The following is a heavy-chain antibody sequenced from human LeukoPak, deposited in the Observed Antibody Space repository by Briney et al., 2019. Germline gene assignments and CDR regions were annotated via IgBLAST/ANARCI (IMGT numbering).Heavy chain of an antibody. J-gene: IGHJ3*02. D-gene: IGHD2/OR15-2a*01. CDR3: ATEVVLRRNDAFDI. CDR1: GYTLTELS. V-gene: IGHV1-24*01. CDR2: FDPEDGET. Sequence: ASVKVSCKVSGYTLTELSMHWVRQAPGKGLEWMGGFDPEDGETIYAQKFQGRVTITEDTSTDTAYMELSSLRSEDTAVYYCATEVVLRRNDAFDIWGQGTMVTVSS.